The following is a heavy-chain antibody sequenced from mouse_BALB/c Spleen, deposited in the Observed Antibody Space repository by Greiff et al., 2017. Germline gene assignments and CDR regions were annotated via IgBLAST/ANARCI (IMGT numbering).Heavy chain of an antibody. CDR1: GDSITSGY. J-gene: IGHJ1*01. V-gene: IGHV3-8*02. CDR2: ISYSGST. CDR3: ARYSGGNYADWYFDV. Sequence: EVKLMESGPSLVKPSQTLSLTCSVTGDSITSGYWNWIRKFPGNKLEYMGYISYSGSTYYNPSLKSRISITRDTSKNQYYLQLNSVTTEDTATYYCARYSGGNYADWYFDVWGAGTTVTVSS. D-gene: IGHD2-1*01.